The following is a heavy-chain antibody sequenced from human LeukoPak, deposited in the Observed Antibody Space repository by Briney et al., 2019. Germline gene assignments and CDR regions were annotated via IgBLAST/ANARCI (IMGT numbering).Heavy chain of an antibody. CDR1: GGSFSGHH. J-gene: IGHJ4*01. CDR3: ARARGTVAIDY. V-gene: IGHV4-34*01. Sequence: SETLSLTCAVYGGSFSGHHWNWIRQSPGKGLEWIGEINHDGSTNYNPSLKSRVTISVDTSKNQFSLKLTSVTAADTAVYYCARARGTVAIDYWGHGTLVTVSS. CDR2: INHDGST. D-gene: IGHD5-12*01.